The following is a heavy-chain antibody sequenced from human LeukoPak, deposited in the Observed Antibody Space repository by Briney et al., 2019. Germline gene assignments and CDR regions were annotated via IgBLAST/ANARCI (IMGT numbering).Heavy chain of an antibody. D-gene: IGHD3-22*01. V-gene: IGHV1-69*05. CDR3: ATSEGGGYYSAPYFDY. CDR1: GGTFSSYA. J-gene: IGHJ4*02. Sequence: ASVKVSCKASGGTFSSYAVSWVRQAPGQGLEWMGGIIPIFGTANYAQKFQGRVTITTDESTSTAYMELSSLRSEDTAVYYCATSEGGGYYSAPYFDYWGQGTLVTVSS. CDR2: IIPIFGTA.